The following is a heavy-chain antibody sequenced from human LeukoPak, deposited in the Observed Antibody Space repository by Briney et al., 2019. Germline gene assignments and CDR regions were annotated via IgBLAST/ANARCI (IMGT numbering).Heavy chain of an antibody. Sequence: SQTLSLTCAVSGGSISSGGYYWGWIRQPPGKGLEWIGSIYYSGSTYYNPSLKSRVTISVDTSKNQFSLKLSSVTAADTAVYYCARHAPGIAVAGIYYWGQGTLVTVSS. CDR3: ARHAPGIAVAGIYY. CDR2: IYYSGST. J-gene: IGHJ4*02. V-gene: IGHV4-39*01. D-gene: IGHD6-19*01. CDR1: GGSISSGGYY.